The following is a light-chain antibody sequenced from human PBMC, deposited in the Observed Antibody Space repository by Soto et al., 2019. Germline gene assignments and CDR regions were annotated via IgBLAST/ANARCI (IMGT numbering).Light chain of an antibody. CDR3: QQYHIYSWT. Sequence: DIQLTQTPSTLSASIGDTVTISCRASQSMSDWLAWYQQKPGKAPRLLIYRASTLQRGVPSRFRGRGSGTEFALAISDLQADDFATYFCQQYHIYSWTFGEGTAVGIK. CDR1: QSMSDW. J-gene: IGKJ1*01. CDR2: RAS. V-gene: IGKV1-5*03.